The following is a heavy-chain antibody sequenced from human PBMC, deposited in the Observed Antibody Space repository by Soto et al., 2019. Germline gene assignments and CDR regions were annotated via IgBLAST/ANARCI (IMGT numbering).Heavy chain of an antibody. V-gene: IGHV2-5*02. D-gene: IGHD3-22*01. CDR3: AHRKSMIVSGYYFDY. CDR1: GFSLSTNGVG. Sequence: QITLKEAGPTLVKPTQTLTLTCTFSGFSLSTNGVGVGWIRQPPGKALAWLALIYWDDDKRYSPSLKSRLSITQDTSKNQVVLTVTTMDPVDTATYYWAHRKSMIVSGYYFDYWGHGTLVTVSS. J-gene: IGHJ4*01. CDR2: IYWDDDK.